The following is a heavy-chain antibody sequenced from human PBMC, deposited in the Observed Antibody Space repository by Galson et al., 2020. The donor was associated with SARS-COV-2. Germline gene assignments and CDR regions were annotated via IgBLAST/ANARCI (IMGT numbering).Heavy chain of an antibody. CDR1: GFTFSNYW. V-gene: IGHV3-74*01. Sequence: GGSLRLSCAASGFTFSNYWMHWVRQAPGKGLVWVARIDGDGATTNYADSVKGQFTISRYNVRNTLYLQMNSLRDEDAAVYYCVRDGNPLYYDISGYNIADYWGQGTLVTVSS. J-gene: IGHJ4*02. CDR3: VRDGNPLYYDISGYNIADY. D-gene: IGHD3-22*01. CDR2: IDGDGATT.